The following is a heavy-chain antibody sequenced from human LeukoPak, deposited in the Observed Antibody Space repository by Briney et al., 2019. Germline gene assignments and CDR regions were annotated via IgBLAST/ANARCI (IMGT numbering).Heavy chain of an antibody. D-gene: IGHD2-2*01. CDR2: IYYSGST. V-gene: IGHV4-31*03. J-gene: IGHJ3*02. Sequence: SQTLSLTCTVSGGSISSGGYYWSWIRQHPGKGLEWIGYIYYSGSTYYNPFLKSRVTISVDTSKNQFSLKLSSVTAADTAVYYCASGYCSSTSCYGYAFDIWGQGTMVTVSS. CDR3: ASGYCSSTSCYGYAFDI. CDR1: GGSISSGGYY.